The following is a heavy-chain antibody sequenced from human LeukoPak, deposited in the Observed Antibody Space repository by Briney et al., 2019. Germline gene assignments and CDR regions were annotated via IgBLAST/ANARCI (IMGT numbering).Heavy chain of an antibody. CDR3: AKTIVGYSSGRYPGWPADC. V-gene: IGHV3-23*01. J-gene: IGHJ4*02. CDR2: ISGSGGST. D-gene: IGHD6-19*01. Sequence: GGSLRLSCAASGFTFSSYAMSWVRQAPGKGLEWVSAISGSGGSTYYADSVKGRFTISRDNSKNTVYLQMNSLTADDTAIYYCAKTIVGYSSGRYPGWPADCWGQGTLVTVSS. CDR1: GFTFSSYA.